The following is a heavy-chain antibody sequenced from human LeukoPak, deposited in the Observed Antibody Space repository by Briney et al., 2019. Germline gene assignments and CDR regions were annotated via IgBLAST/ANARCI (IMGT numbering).Heavy chain of an antibody. CDR2: ISYDGSDK. D-gene: IGHD1-1*01. J-gene: IGHJ4*02. V-gene: IGHV3-30*03. CDR3: ARDGSD. Sequence: GGSLRLSCAASGFTFSSYGMHWVRQAPGKGLEWVAVISYDGSDKFYADSVKGRFTISRDNSKNMLYLQMNSPRVEDTAVYYCARDGSDWGQGTLVTVSS. CDR1: GFTFSSYG.